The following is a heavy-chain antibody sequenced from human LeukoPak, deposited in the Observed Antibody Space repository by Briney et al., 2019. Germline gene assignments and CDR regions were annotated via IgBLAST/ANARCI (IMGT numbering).Heavy chain of an antibody. Sequence: PSETLSLTCTVSGGSISSSSYYWGWIRQPPGKGLEWIGSIYYSGSTYYNPSLKSRVTISVDTSKNQFSLKLSSVTAADTAVYYCARLDVLRYFDWLFSWDYWGQGTLVTVSS. V-gene: IGHV4-39*07. CDR2: IYYSGST. CDR3: ARLDVLRYFDWLFSWDY. J-gene: IGHJ4*02. CDR1: GGSISSSSYY. D-gene: IGHD3-9*01.